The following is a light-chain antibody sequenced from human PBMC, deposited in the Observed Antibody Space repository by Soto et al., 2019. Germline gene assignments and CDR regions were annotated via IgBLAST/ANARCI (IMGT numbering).Light chain of an antibody. CDR1: QSVSSD. J-gene: IGKJ1*01. V-gene: IGKV3-15*01. CDR2: GAS. CDR3: QQYGSSQKT. Sequence: EIVMTQSPATLSVSPGERATLSCRASQSVSSDLAWYHQKPGQAPRLLIYGASTRATGIPARFSGSGSGTEFTLTINSLQSEDFAVYYCQQYGSSQKTFGQGTKVDIK.